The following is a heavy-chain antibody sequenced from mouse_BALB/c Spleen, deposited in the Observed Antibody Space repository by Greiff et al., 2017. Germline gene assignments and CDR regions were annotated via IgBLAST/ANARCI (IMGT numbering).Heavy chain of an antibody. Sequence: DVKLVESGGGLVKPGGSLKLSCAASGFTFSSYAMSWVRQSPEKRLEWVAEISSGGSYTYYPDTVTGRFTISRDNAKNTLYLEMSSLRSEDTAMYYCARDYRYDYYAMDYWGQGTSVTVSS. V-gene: IGHV5-9-4*01. CDR1: GFTFSSYA. J-gene: IGHJ4*01. CDR3: ARDYRYDYYAMDY. D-gene: IGHD2-14*01. CDR2: ISSGGSYT.